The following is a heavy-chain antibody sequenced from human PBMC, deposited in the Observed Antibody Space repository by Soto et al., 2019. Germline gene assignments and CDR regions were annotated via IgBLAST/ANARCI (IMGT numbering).Heavy chain of an antibody. CDR3: AKPLKGKFDY. J-gene: IGHJ4*02. CDR1: GFTFSSYG. V-gene: IGHV3-30*18. Sequence: GGSLRLSCAASGFTFSSYGMHWVRQAPGKGLEWVAVISYDGSNKYYADSVKGRFTISRDNSKNTLYLQMNSLRAEDTAVYYCAKPLKGKFDYWGQGTLVTVSS. CDR2: ISYDGSNK.